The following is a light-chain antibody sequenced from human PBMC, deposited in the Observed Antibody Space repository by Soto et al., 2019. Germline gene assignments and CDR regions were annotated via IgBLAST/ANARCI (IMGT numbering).Light chain of an antibody. V-gene: IGLV2-14*03. Sequence: QSVLTQPASVSGSPGQSITISCTGTISDVGGYQYVSWFQQHPGKAPKLLIYDVSDRPSGVSSRFSGSKSGNTDSLTISGLQSEDEGDYYCSSYTSDFTIIFGGGTKLTVL. CDR3: SSYTSDFTII. CDR2: DVS. CDR1: ISDVGGYQY. J-gene: IGLJ2*01.